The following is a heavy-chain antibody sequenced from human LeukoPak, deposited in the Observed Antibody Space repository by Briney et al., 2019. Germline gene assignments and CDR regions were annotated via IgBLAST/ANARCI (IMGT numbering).Heavy chain of an antibody. CDR1: GFTFSSYS. Sequence: PGGSLRLSCAVSGFTFSSYSMNWVRQAPGKGLEWVSSISSSSSYIYYADSVKGRFTISRDNAKNSLYLQMNSLRAEDTAVYYCARVGSGWYVDYWGQGTLVTVSS. CDR3: ARVGSGWYVDY. D-gene: IGHD6-19*01. J-gene: IGHJ4*02. V-gene: IGHV3-21*01. CDR2: ISSSSSYI.